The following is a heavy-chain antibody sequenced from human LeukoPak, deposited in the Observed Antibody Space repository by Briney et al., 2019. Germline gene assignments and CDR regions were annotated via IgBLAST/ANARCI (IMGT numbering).Heavy chain of an antibody. D-gene: IGHD3-3*01. CDR1: GFTFSSYG. J-gene: IGHJ6*03. Sequence: GGSLRLSCAASGFTFSSYGMHWVRQAPGKGLEWVSSISSSSSYIYYADSVNGRFPISINNSKNTLYLQMNSLRAEDTAVYYCAKGFWYMDGWGKGTTVTISS. CDR2: ISSSSSYI. CDR3: AKGFWYMDG. V-gene: IGHV3-21*04.